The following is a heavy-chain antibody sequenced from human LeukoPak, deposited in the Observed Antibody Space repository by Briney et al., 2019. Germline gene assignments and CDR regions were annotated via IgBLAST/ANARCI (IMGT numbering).Heavy chain of an antibody. CDR1: GGTFSSYA. Sequence: SVKVSCKASGGTFSSYAISWVRQAPGQGLEWMGGIIPIFGTANYAQKFQGRVTITADESTSTAYMELSSLRSEDTAVYYCARPRYCSGGSCSYALDYWGQGTLVTVSS. CDR3: ARPRYCSGGSCSYALDY. V-gene: IGHV1-69*01. D-gene: IGHD2-15*01. J-gene: IGHJ4*02. CDR2: IIPIFGTA.